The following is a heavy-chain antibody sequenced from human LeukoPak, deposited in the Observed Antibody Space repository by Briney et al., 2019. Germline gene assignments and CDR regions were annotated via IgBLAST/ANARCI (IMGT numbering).Heavy chain of an antibody. CDR3: ARSPPSTGYDRFDT. D-gene: IGHD5-12*01. CDR2: ISAFNGNT. V-gene: IGHV1-18*01. J-gene: IGHJ4*02. Sequence: ASLKVSCKASGYMFNIYGISWVRHAPGQGLEWMGWISAFNGNTNYARNFQDRVTMTTDTSTSTAYMELTSLRSDDTAVYYCARSPPSTGYDRFDTWGQGTLVTVSS. CDR1: GYMFNIYG.